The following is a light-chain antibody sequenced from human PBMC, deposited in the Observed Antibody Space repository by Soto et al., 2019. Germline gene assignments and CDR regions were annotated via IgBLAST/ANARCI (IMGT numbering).Light chain of an antibody. CDR3: QQYDSYQYT. V-gene: IGKV1-5*03. CDR1: QDIITW. CDR2: EAS. J-gene: IGKJ2*01. Sequence: DIQMNQSPSTLAASVGDRVTITCRACQDIITWLVWYQLKPGKVPNVLIYEASALRSGVPSRFSGSGSGTEFTLTIASLQPDDVATYYFQQYDSYQYTFGQGTKMEIK.